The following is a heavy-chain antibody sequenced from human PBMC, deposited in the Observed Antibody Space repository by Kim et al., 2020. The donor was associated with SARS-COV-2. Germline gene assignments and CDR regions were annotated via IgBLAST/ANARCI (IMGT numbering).Heavy chain of an antibody. CDR1: GYSFTSYW. CDR3: ARSKHPPSYSGSYYYYYGMDV. V-gene: IGHV5-10-1*01. CDR2: IDPSDSYT. J-gene: IGHJ6*02. Sequence: GESLKISCKGSGYSFTSYWISWVRQMPGKGLEWMGRIDPSDSYTNYSPSFQGHVTISADKSISTAYLQWSSLKASDTAMYYCARSKHPPSYSGSYYYYYGMDVWGQGTTVTVSS. D-gene: IGHD1-26*01.